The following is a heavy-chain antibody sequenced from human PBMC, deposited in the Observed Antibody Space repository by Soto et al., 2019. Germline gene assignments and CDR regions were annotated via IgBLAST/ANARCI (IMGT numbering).Heavy chain of an antibody. J-gene: IGHJ4*02. CDR1: GGSISRGDYY. CDR2: IYYSGNT. CDR3: ARVKRIQLWLGYFDY. D-gene: IGHD5-18*01. V-gene: IGHV4-30-4*01. Sequence: QVQLQESGPGLVKPSQTLSLTCTVSGGSISRGDYYWSWIRQPPGKGLEWIGYIYYSGNTNYNPSLKSRVTISVDTSKNQFSLKLSSVTAADTAVYYCARVKRIQLWLGYFDYWGQGTLVTVSS.